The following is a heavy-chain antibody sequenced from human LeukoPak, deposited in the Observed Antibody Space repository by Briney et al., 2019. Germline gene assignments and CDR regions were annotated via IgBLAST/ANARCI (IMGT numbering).Heavy chain of an antibody. CDR3: ARDAYSSSWFWSWFDP. Sequence: ASVKVSCKASGYTFTGYYMHWVRQAPGQGLEWMGWINPNSGGTNYAQKLQGRVTMTTDTSTSTAYMELRSLRSDDTAVYYCARDAYSSSWFWSWFDPWGQGTLVTVSS. CDR1: GYTFTGYY. V-gene: IGHV1-2*02. J-gene: IGHJ5*02. D-gene: IGHD6-13*01. CDR2: INPNSGGT.